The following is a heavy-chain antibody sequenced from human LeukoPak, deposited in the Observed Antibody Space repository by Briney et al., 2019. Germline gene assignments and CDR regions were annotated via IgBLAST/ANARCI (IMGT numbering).Heavy chain of an antibody. CDR2: INHSGST. CDR1: GGSFSGYY. J-gene: IGHJ4*02. D-gene: IGHD5-12*01. V-gene: IGHV4-34*01. Sequence: SETLSLTCAVYGGSFSGYYWSWIRQPPGKGLEWIGEINHSGSTNYNPSLKSRVTISVDTSKNQFSLRLSSVTAADTAVYYCARFGLRPKDYWGQGTLVTVSS. CDR3: ARFGLRPKDY.